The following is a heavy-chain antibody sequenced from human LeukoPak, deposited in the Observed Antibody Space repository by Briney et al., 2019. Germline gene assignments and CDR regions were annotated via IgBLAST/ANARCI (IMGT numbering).Heavy chain of an antibody. V-gene: IGHV4-31*03. D-gene: IGHD3-22*01. CDR3: ARNNNYDSSGYPFDY. J-gene: IGHJ4*02. CDR2: IYYSGST. CDR1: GGSISSGSYY. Sequence: SEALSLTCTVSGGSISSGSYYWPWIRQHPGKGLEWIGYIYYSGSTYYNPSLKSRVTISVDTSKNRFSLKLSSVTAADTAVYYCARNNNYDSSGYPFDYWGQGTLVTVSS.